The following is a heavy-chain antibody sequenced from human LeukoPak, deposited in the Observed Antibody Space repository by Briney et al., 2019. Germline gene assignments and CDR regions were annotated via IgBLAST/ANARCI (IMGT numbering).Heavy chain of an antibody. J-gene: IGHJ4*02. Sequence: GGSLRLSCAASGFNFSSYDMHWVRPATGKGLEWASAIGTAGDTYYPGSVKGRFTISRENAKNSLYLQMNSLRAGDTAVYYCARAQQYSSGWYDYWGQGTLVTVSS. CDR1: GFNFSSYD. D-gene: IGHD6-19*01. V-gene: IGHV3-13*01. CDR3: ARAQQYSSGWYDY. CDR2: IGTAGDT.